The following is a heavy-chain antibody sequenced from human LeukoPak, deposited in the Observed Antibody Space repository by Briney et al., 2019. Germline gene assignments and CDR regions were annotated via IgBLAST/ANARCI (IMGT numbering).Heavy chain of an antibody. Sequence: SETLSLTCSVSGGSISGYYWSWIRQPPGKGLEWIGYIYYSGSTNYNPSLKSRVTISVDTSKDQFSLKLSSVTAADTAVYYCARRSWYGERELFDYWGQGTLVTVSS. CDR1: GGSISGYY. V-gene: IGHV4-59*08. CDR3: ARRSWYGERELFDY. J-gene: IGHJ4*02. D-gene: IGHD3-10*01. CDR2: IYYSGST.